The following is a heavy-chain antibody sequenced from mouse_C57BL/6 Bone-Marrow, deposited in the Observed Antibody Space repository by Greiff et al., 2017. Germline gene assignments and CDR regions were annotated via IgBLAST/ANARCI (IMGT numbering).Heavy chain of an antibody. CDR3: ARDYYGSSYYFDY. J-gene: IGHJ2*01. D-gene: IGHD1-1*01. CDR1: GFNIKNTY. CDR2: IDPSDSYT. Sequence: QVQLQQSVAELVRPGASVKLSCTASGFNIKNTYMHWVKQRPGQGLEWIGEIDPSDSYTNYNQKFKGKSTLTVDKSSSTAYMQLSSLTSEDSAVYYCARDYYGSSYYFDYWGQGTTLTVSS. V-gene: IGHV1-69*01.